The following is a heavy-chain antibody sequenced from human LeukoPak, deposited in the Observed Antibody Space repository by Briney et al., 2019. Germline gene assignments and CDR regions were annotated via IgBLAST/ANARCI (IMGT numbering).Heavy chain of an antibody. CDR1: GYTFTGYY. CDR3: ARVTSGVSYYGFDP. Sequence: ASVKVSCKASGYTFTGYYMHWVRRAPGQGLEWMGWINPNSGGTNYAQKFQGRVTMTRDTSISTAYMELSRLRSDDTAVYHCARVTSGVSYYGFDPWGQGTLVTVSS. CDR2: INPNSGGT. V-gene: IGHV1-2*02. J-gene: IGHJ5*02. D-gene: IGHD3-22*01.